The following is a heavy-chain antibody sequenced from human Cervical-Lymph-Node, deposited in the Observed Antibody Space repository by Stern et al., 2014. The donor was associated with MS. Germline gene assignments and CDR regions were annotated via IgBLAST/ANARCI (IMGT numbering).Heavy chain of an antibody. Sequence: VQLLQSGAEVKKPGASVKVSCKTSGYTFTKYDINWVRQATGQGLEWMGWMNPNSGHTGNAQKFQGRVSMTRDTSITTAYMELSSLRSEDTAVYYCARVNGEVDHWGQGTLVTVSS. J-gene: IGHJ4*02. CDR3: ARVNGEVDH. CDR1: GYTFTKYD. V-gene: IGHV1-8*01. D-gene: IGHD4-17*01. CDR2: MNPNSGHT.